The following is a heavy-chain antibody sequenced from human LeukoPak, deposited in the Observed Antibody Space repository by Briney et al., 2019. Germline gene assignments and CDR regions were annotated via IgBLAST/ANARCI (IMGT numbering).Heavy chain of an antibody. Sequence: ASVNVSCKASGYTFTGYYMHWVRQAPGQGLEWMGRINPNSGGTNYAQKFQGRVTMTRDTSISTAYMELSRLRSGDTAVYYCARSYGSGSSYFDYWGQGTLVTVSS. CDR3: ARSYGSGSSYFDY. CDR2: INPNSGGT. CDR1: GYTFTGYY. D-gene: IGHD3-10*01. J-gene: IGHJ4*02. V-gene: IGHV1-2*06.